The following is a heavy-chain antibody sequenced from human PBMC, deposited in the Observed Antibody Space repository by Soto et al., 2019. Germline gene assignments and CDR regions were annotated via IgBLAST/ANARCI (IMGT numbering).Heavy chain of an antibody. J-gene: IGHJ4*02. CDR3: ARDPWAADY. V-gene: IGHV3-66*01. CDR1: GFTVSTKY. D-gene: IGHD3-16*01. CDR2: IYSGGST. Sequence: EVQLVESGGGLVQPGGSLRLSCADSGFTVSTKYMSWVRQAPGKGLEWVSVIYSGGSTFYADAVRGGFTISRDNSKNTVNLQMNSLRAEDTAVYYCARDPWAADYWGEGTLVTVSS.